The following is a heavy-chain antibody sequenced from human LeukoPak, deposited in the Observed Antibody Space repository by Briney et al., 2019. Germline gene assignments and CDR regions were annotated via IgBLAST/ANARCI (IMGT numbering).Heavy chain of an antibody. V-gene: IGHV1-2*02. CDR2: INPNSGGT. CDR3: ARDGRSGSSGNDAFDI. D-gene: IGHD1-26*01. Sequence: ASVKVSCKASGYTFTGYYMHWVRQAPGQGLEWMGWINPNSGGTNYAQKFQGRVTMTRDTSISTAYMELSRLRSDDTAVYYCARDGRSGSSGNDAFDIWGQGTMVTVSS. J-gene: IGHJ3*02. CDR1: GYTFTGYY.